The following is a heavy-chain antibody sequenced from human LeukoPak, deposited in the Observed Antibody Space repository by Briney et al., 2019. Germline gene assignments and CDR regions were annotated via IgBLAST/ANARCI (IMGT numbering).Heavy chain of an antibody. V-gene: IGHV1-3*01. Sequence: GASVKVSCKASGYTFTSYAMHRVRQAPGQRLEWMGWINAGNGNTKYSQKFQGRVTITRDTSASTAYMELSSLRSEDTAVYYCASAAAGTGEYFQHWGQGTLVTVSS. CDR1: GYTFTSYA. D-gene: IGHD6-13*01. J-gene: IGHJ1*01. CDR3: ASAAAGTGEYFQH. CDR2: INAGNGNT.